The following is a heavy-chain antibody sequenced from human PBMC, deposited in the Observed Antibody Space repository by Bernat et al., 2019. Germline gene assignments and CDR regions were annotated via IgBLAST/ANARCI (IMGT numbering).Heavy chain of an antibody. CDR1: GYTFTGYY. CDR2: INPNSGGT. J-gene: IGHJ5*02. CDR3: ARSGDYLPRTNWFDP. D-gene: IGHD2-21*02. Sequence: QVQLVQSGAEVKKPGASVKVSCKASGYTFTGYYMHWVRQAPGQGLEWMGWINPNSGGTNYAQNFKGWVTMTRDTSISTAYMGLSRLRSDDTAVYYCARSGDYLPRTNWFDPWGQGTLVTVSS. V-gene: IGHV1-2*04.